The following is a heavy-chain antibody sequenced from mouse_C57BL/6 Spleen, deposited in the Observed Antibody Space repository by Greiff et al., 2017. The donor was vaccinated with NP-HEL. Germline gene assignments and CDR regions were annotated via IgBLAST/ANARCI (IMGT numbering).Heavy chain of an antibody. D-gene: IGHD2-3*01. CDR2: IHPNSGST. V-gene: IGHV1-64*01. CDR1: GYTFTSYW. J-gene: IGHJ2*01. CDR3: ARYGYFLFDY. Sequence: QVQLQQSGAELVKPGASVKLSCKASGYTFTSYWMHWVKQRPGQGLEWIGMIHPNSGSTNYNEKFKSKATLTVDKSSSTAYMQLSSLTSEDSAVYYCARYGYFLFDYWGQGTTLTVSS.